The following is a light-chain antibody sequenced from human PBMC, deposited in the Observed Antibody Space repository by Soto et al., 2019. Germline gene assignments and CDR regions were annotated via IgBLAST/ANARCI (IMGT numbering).Light chain of an antibody. CDR3: QQYGGSPRT. CDR1: QSVNTW. J-gene: IGKJ1*01. CDR2: DAS. V-gene: IGKV1-5*01. Sequence: DIQMTQSPSTLSASVGARVTITCRASQSVNTWLAWYQQKPGKAPVLLIYDASSLKSGVPSRFSGSGSGTEFTLTISRLEPEDFAVYYCQQYGGSPRTFGQGTKVDIK.